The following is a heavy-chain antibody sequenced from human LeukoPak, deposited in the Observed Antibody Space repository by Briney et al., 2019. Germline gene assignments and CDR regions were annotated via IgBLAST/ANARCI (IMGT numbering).Heavy chain of an antibody. D-gene: IGHD3-10*01. CDR1: GGSISSYY. J-gene: IGHJ2*01. V-gene: IGHV4-59*01. CDR2: IYYSGSS. Sequence: PSETLSLTCTVSGGSISSYYWSWIRQPPGKGLEWIGYIYYSGSSNYNPSLKSRVTISVDTSKNQFALNLTSVTAADTAEYYCARDGHIAGSYYGYFETWGRGTLVTVSS. CDR3: ARDGHIAGSYYGYFET.